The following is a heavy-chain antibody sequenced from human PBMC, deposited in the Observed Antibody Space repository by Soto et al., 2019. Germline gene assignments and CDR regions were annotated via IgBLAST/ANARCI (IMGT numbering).Heavy chain of an antibody. Sequence: QERLVQSGAEVSKPGSSVKVSCKVTGGTSTRYAINWVRQAPGQGLEWMGGIVPMFGTSKYAQKFQGRVTITADTSTNIAYMELRSLRSEDTAVYYCNRGSEYDFWSGYLWGQGNLVSVSS. CDR2: IVPMFGTS. CDR1: GGTSTRYA. D-gene: IGHD3-3*01. J-gene: IGHJ4*02. V-gene: IGHV1-69*06. CDR3: NRGSEYDFWSGYL.